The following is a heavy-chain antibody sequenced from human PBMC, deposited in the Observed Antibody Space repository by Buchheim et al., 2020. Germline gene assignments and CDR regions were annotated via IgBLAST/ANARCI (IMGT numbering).Heavy chain of an antibody. V-gene: IGHV4-4*02. CDR3: ASLIGVGGLGAYDI. J-gene: IGHJ3*02. D-gene: IGHD6-13*01. CDR2: IYQSGST. Sequence: QVQLQESGPGLVKPSGTLSLTCAVSGGSISMNKWWSWVRQPPGKGLEWIGEIYQSGSTNYNPSLKSRVTISVAKSNNPFSLKLNSVTAADTAVYYCASLIGVGGLGAYDIWGRGT. CDR1: GGSISMNKW.